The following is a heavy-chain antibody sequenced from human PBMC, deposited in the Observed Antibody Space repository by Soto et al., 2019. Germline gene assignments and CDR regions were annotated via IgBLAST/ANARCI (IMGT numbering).Heavy chain of an antibody. CDR3: AKDRESTYYYDSSGYYPLDY. V-gene: IGHV3-23*01. CDR2: ISGSGGST. D-gene: IGHD3-22*01. J-gene: IGHJ4*02. Sequence: EVQLLESGGGLVQPGGSLRLSCAASGFTFSSYAMSWVRQAPGKGLEWVSAISGSGGSTYYADSVKGRFTIARDNAKNTLYLQMNSVRAEDTAVYYCAKDRESTYYYDSSGYYPLDYWGQGTLVTVSS. CDR1: GFTFSSYA.